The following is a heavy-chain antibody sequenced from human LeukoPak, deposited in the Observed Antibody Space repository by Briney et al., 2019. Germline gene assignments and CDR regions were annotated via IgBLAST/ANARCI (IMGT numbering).Heavy chain of an antibody. CDR2: IHYSGST. D-gene: IGHD4-17*01. CDR3: VRGRGTAVTTGNWFDP. V-gene: IGHV4-30-4*01. CDR1: GGSISSGNYY. J-gene: IGHJ5*02. Sequence: RSSETLSLTCTVSGGSISSGNYYWNWIRQPPGKGLECIGYIHYSGSTYYNPSLKRRVTISVDTSKNQFSLKLSSVTAADTAVYYCVRGRGTAVTTGNWFDPWGQGTLVTVSS.